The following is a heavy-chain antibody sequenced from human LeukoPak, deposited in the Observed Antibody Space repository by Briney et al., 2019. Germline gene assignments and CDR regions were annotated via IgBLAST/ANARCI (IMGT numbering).Heavy chain of an antibody. V-gene: IGHV3-7*01. CDR2: IKQDGSEK. CDR1: GFTFSSYW. D-gene: IGHD6-13*01. CDR3: ARDRNAGTPNNWFDP. Sequence: PGGSLRLSCAASGFTFSSYWMSWVRQAPGKGLEWVANIKQDGSEKYYVDSVKGRFTISRDNAKNSLCLQMNSLRAEDTAVYYCARDRNAGTPNNWFDPWGQGTLVTVSS. J-gene: IGHJ5*02.